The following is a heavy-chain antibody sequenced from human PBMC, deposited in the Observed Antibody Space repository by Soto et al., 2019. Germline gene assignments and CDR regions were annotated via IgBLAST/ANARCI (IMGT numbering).Heavy chain of an antibody. CDR3: ARAVYDSSGYDWFDP. CDR1: GFTFSSYA. J-gene: IGHJ5*02. Sequence: GGSLRLSCAASGFTFSSYAMSWVRQAPGEGLEWVSAISGSGGSTYYADSVKGRFTISRDNSKNTLYLQMNSLRAEDTAVYYCARAVYDSSGYDWFDPWGQGTLVTVSS. V-gene: IGHV3-23*01. CDR2: ISGSGGST. D-gene: IGHD3-22*01.